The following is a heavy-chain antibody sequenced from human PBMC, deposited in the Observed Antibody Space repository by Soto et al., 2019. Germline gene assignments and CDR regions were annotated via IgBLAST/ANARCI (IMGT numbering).Heavy chain of an antibody. V-gene: IGHV3-15*01. CDR3: TSQPLFGGYSYYFDP. D-gene: IGHD3-16*01. Sequence: GGSLRLSCIVSGFTPSNAHMSWVRQPPGKGLEWVGRIRSESDDGTTAYAAPVKGRFTISRDDSKNTLYLQMTSLKTEDTAVYYCTSQPLFGGYSYYFDPWGQGTLVTVSS. CDR1: GFTPSNAH. CDR2: IRSESDDGTT. J-gene: IGHJ4*02.